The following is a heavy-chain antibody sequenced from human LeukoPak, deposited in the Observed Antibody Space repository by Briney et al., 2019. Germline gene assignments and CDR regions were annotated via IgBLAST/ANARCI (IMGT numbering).Heavy chain of an antibody. J-gene: IGHJ6*03. CDR1: GFTFSSYS. CDR2: ISSSSSYI. Sequence: GGSLRLSCAASGFTFSSYSMNWVRQAPGKGLEWVSSISSSSSYIYYADSVKGRFTISRDNAKNSLYLQMNSLRAEDTAVYYCARDTSAPYLDYYYYYMDVWGKGTTVTVSS. CDR3: ARDTSAPYLDYYYYYMDV. V-gene: IGHV3-21*01. D-gene: IGHD6-25*01.